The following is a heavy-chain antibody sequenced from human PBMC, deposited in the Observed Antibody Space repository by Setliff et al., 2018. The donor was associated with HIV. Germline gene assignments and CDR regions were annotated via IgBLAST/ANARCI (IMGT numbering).Heavy chain of an antibody. Sequence: ASVKVSCKASGYRFTSYHISWVRQAPGQGLEWLGRISASNGQTDYGHNYQGRLSMTTDSSTTTAYMELVSLRIDDTAVYYCARDVAYTGYNSDSWGQGTLVTVSS. CDR1: GYRFTSYH. V-gene: IGHV1-18*01. CDR2: ISASNGQT. J-gene: IGHJ5*01. CDR3: ARDVAYTGYNSDS. D-gene: IGHD5-18*01.